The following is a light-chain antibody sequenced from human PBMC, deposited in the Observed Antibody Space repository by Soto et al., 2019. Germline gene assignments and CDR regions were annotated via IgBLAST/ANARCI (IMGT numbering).Light chain of an antibody. CDR3: QQYDTSPPLYT. J-gene: IGKJ2*01. V-gene: IGKV3-20*01. Sequence: EVVLTQSPGTLSLSPGERATLSCRASQTVDSTYLAWYQQKPGQAPRLLIYRASSRAAGVPDRFSGSGSGTDFTLTISKLDPEDSAVYYCQQYDTSPPLYTFGQGTKLEIK. CDR1: QTVDSTY. CDR2: RAS.